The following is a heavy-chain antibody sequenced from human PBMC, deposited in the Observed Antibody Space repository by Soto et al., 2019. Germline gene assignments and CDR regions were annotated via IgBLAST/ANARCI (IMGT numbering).Heavy chain of an antibody. CDR3: AGTVPTDYYYGMDV. CDR1: GGSFSGYY. D-gene: IGHD4-17*01. Sequence: QVQLQQWGAGLLKPSETLSLTCAVYGGSFSGYYWSWIRQPPGKGLEWIGEINHSGSTNYNPSLTSRVTISVDTSKSQFSLKLSSVTAADTAVYYCAGTVPTDYYYGMDVWGQGTTVTVSS. J-gene: IGHJ6*02. CDR2: INHSGST. V-gene: IGHV4-34*01.